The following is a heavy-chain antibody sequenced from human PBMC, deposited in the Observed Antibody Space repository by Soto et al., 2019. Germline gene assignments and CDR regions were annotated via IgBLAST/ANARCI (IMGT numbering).Heavy chain of an antibody. Sequence: QVHLVQSGTEVKKPGSSVKVSCKASGGTFSSSGFSWVRQAPGQGLEWMGMIVPSLDTTNYAQKFQARVTMTADEVTSTAYMELRSLRSEDTAVDYCARWPQPRYTADPYAVDVWGQGTRVIVSS. V-gene: IGHV1-69*11. CDR1: GGTFSSSG. CDR2: IVPSLDTT. J-gene: IGHJ6*02. CDR3: ARWPQPRYTADPYAVDV. D-gene: IGHD3-16*02.